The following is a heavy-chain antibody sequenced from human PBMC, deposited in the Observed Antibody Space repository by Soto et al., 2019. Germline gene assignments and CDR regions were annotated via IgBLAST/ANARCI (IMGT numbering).Heavy chain of an antibody. Sequence: GGSLRLSCAASGFIFRDWFMSWIRQAPGKGLEWISYISKDSGRATRYADSVKGRFTISRDNAKNSLFLQMNNLTVEDTAVYYCAKGRNYDLLTAYYDPLDMWGQGTMVTVSS. CDR2: ISKDSGRAT. CDR3: AKGRNYDLLTAYYDPLDM. D-gene: IGHD3-9*01. J-gene: IGHJ3*02. V-gene: IGHV3-11*01. CDR1: GFIFRDWF.